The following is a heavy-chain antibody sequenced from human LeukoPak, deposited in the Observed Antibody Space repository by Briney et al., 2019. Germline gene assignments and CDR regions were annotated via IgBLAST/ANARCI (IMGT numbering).Heavy chain of an antibody. Sequence: GGSLRLSCAASGLTFSTYWMHWVRQAPGGGLVWVSGINTDGSTTSYADSVKGRFTISRDNAKNTLYLQMTSLRAEDTALYYCAKESGYDVDLEYWGQGALVTVSS. V-gene: IGHV3-74*01. CDR1: GLTFSTYW. CDR3: AKESGYDVDLEY. D-gene: IGHD5-12*01. CDR2: INTDGSTT. J-gene: IGHJ4*02.